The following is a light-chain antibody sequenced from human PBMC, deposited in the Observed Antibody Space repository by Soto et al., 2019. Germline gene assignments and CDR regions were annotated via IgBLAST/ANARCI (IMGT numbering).Light chain of an antibody. CDR3: QQRSNWPLT. CDR1: QSVSSY. V-gene: IGKV3-11*01. J-gene: IGKJ4*02. Sequence: EIVLTQSPATLSLSPGERPTLSCRASQSVSSYLAWYQQKPGQAPRLLIYDASNRATGIPARFSGSGSGTDFTLAISMLEREDFAVYYCQQRSNWPLTFGGGTKV. CDR2: DAS.